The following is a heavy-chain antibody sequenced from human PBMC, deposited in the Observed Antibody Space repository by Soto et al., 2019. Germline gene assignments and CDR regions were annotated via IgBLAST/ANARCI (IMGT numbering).Heavy chain of an antibody. CDR3: ARTHPKGQTNCFDP. CDR2: ISAYNGNT. CDR1: GYTFTSYG. Sequence: ASVKVSCKASGYTFTSYGISWVRQAPGQGLEWMGWISAYNGNTNYAQKPQGRRTMTTDTTTSTAYMELRSLISDDTAVYYCARTHPKGQTNCFDPWGQGTLVTVSS. V-gene: IGHV1-18*01. J-gene: IGHJ5*02.